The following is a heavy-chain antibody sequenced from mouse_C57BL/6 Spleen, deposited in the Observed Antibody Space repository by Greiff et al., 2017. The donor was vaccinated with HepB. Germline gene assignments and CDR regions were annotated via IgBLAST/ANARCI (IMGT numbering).Heavy chain of an antibody. CDR2: INYDGSST. J-gene: IGHJ4*01. Sequence: EVMLVESEGGLVQPGSSMKLSCTASGFTFSDYYMAWVRQVPEKGLEWVANINYDGSSTYYLDSLKSRFIISEDNAKNILYLQMSSLKSEDTATYYCARERPYAMDYWGQGTSVTVSS. V-gene: IGHV5-16*01. CDR1: GFTFSDYY. CDR3: ARERPYAMDY.